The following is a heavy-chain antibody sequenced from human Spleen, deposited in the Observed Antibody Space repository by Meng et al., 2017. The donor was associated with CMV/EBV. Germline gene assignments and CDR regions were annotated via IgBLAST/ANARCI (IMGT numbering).Heavy chain of an antibody. CDR1: GGSVSSGSSY. V-gene: IGHV4-61*01. J-gene: IGHJ4*02. D-gene: IGHD3-3*01. Sequence: SETLSLTCTVSGGSVSSGSSYWTWIRPPPGKGLEWIGYIYYSGNSKYNPSLKSRVIMSVDTSRNQFSLKLSSVTAADTAVYYCARAFYYDFWSGYYFDYWGQGTLVTVSS. CDR3: ARAFYYDFWSGYYFDY. CDR2: IYYSGNS.